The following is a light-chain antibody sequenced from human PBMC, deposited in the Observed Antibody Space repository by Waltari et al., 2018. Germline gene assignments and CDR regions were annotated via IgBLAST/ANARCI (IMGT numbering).Light chain of an antibody. CDR1: SGSISSTY. CDR2: ADD. J-gene: IGLJ3*02. V-gene: IGLV6-57*01. Sequence: NLILTQPHSVSESPGNTVTISCTRSSGSISSTYVQCYQQRPGSSPTIVIYADDQRPSGVPVRFSGSIDTSSNSASLTISGLKTEDEADYYCQSYDSPNHWVFGGGTKLTVL. CDR3: QSYDSPNHWV.